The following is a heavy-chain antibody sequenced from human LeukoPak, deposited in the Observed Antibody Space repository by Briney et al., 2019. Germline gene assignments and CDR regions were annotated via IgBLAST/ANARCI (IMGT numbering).Heavy chain of an antibody. D-gene: IGHD3-3*01. Sequence: SETLSLTCAVYGGSFSGYYWSWIRQPPGKGLEWIGEINHSGSTNYNPSLKSRVTISVDTSKNQFSLKLSSVTAADTAVYYCARDPPKFGVVRGAGFDYWGQGTLVTVSS. CDR2: INHSGST. V-gene: IGHV4-34*01. CDR1: GGSFSGYY. CDR3: ARDPPKFGVVRGAGFDY. J-gene: IGHJ4*02.